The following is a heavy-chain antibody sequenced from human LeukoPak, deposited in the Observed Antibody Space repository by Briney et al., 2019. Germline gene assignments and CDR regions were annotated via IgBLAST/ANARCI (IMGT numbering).Heavy chain of an antibody. J-gene: IGHJ4*02. D-gene: IGHD1-26*01. CDR1: GGSISSYY. V-gene: IGHV4-59*01. CDR2: IYYSGGT. Sequence: SETLSLTCTVSGGSISSYYWSWIRQPPGKGLEWIGFIYYSGGTNYNPPLKSRVSISVDTSKNQFSLKVSSVTAADTAVYYCARIVVGATADYWGQGTLVTVSS. CDR3: ARIVVGATADY.